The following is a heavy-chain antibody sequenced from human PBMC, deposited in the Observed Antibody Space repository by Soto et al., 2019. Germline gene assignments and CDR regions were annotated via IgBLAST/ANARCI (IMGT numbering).Heavy chain of an antibody. CDR2: ISSHNGNT. V-gene: IGHV1-18*01. Sequence: SVKVSCKASGYTFTMYGFSWVRQAPGQGLERMGWISSHNGNTNYAQKFQGRVTMTTDTSTSTAYMELGSLRSDDTAVYYCRRVWPAYCGGHSYPVIDYWGQGTLVTVSS. CDR1: GYTFTMYG. CDR3: RRVWPAYCGGHSYPVIDY. J-gene: IGHJ4*02. D-gene: IGHD2-21*02.